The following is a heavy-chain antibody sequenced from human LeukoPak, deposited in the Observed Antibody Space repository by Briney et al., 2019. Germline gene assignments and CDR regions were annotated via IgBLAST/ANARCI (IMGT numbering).Heavy chain of an antibody. Sequence: GGSLRLSCAASGFTFNSYSMTWVRQAPGKGLEWVSSISLNSDYIYYADSVKGRFTISRDNAKNSLYLQMNSLRAEDTAVYYCAELGITMIGGVWGKGTTVTISS. J-gene: IGHJ6*04. CDR1: GFTFNSYS. CDR2: ISLNSDYI. CDR3: AELGITMIGGV. V-gene: IGHV3-21*01. D-gene: IGHD3-10*02.